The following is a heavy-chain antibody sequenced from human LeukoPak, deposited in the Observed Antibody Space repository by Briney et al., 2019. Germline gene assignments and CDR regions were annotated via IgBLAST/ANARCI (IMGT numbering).Heavy chain of an antibody. D-gene: IGHD6-19*01. CDR1: GYTFTGHA. Sequence: GASVKVSCKASGYTFTGHAMNWVRQAPGQGPEWMGYINTKTGNPTYAQGFTGRFVFSLDTSVSTAYLQISSLKPEDTGVYYCAKGGWGAVTGMDSWGQGTLVTVSS. CDR3: AKGGWGAVTGMDS. V-gene: IGHV7-4-1*02. CDR2: INTKTGNP. J-gene: IGHJ4*02.